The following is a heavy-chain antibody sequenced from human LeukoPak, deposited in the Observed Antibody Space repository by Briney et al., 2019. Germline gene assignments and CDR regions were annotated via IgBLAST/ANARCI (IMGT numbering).Heavy chain of an antibody. V-gene: IGHV4-39*01. CDR3: ARGSDDYKLGNH. J-gene: IGHJ5*02. D-gene: IGHD5-24*01. Sequence: SETLPLSCSVSGDSFDNSYCWTWVRQPPGKRPEWIGTIYSSVYTYYNPSLRSRATISGDTSRNLFSLKLISVTAADTAVYYCARGSDDYKLGNHWGHGTLVTVSS. CDR1: GDSFDNSYC. CDR2: IYSSVYT.